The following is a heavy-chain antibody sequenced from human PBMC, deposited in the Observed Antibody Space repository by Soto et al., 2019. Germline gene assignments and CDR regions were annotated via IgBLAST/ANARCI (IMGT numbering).Heavy chain of an antibody. CDR1: GLAFSTYW. Sequence: EVQLVESGGGLVQPGGSLRLSCTTSGLAFSTYWMAWVRQAPGKGLEWVGNTKPDETETYYAGSVEGRFTISRDNAKSSLYLQMDSLSVEDTAVYYCATIGDVTFHYWGQGTPVTVSS. J-gene: IGHJ4*02. D-gene: IGHD4-4*01. V-gene: IGHV3-7*02. CDR2: TKPDETET. CDR3: ATIGDVTFHY.